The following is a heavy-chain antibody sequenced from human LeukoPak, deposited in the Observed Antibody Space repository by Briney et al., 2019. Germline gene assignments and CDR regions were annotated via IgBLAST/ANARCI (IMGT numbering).Heavy chain of an antibody. D-gene: IGHD5-18*01. V-gene: IGHV4-59*11. CDR3: ARVGGSYGYGAYYYYMDV. J-gene: IGHJ6*03. Sequence: PSETLSLTCTVSGGSISSHYWSWIRQPPGKGLEWIGYIYYSGSTNYNPSLKSRVTISVDTSKNQFSLKLSSVTAADTAVYYCARVGGSYGYGAYYYYMDVWGKGTTVTVSS. CDR2: IYYSGST. CDR1: GGSISSHY.